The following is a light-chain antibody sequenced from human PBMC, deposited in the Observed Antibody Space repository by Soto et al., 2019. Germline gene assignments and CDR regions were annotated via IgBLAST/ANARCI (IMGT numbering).Light chain of an antibody. CDR2: AAS. Sequence: IQLTQSPSSLSASVGDRVTITCRASQGISSYLAWYQQKPGKAPKLLIYAASTLQSGVPSRFSCSGSGTDFTRTISSLQPEDFATYYCQQLNSHPRTFGQGTKVEIK. CDR3: QQLNSHPRT. J-gene: IGKJ1*01. CDR1: QGISSY. V-gene: IGKV1-9*01.